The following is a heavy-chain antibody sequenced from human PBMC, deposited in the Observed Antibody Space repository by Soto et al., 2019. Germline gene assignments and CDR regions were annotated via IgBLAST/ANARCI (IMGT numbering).Heavy chain of an antibody. Sequence: SETLSLTCTVTGVSISTYYWSWIRQPPGKRLEWLGYLYFNGNTDYNPSLKSRVTISVDTSKNQFSLKLSSVTAADTAVYYCARKGRSDDYGDLDAFDIWGQGTMVTVSS. J-gene: IGHJ3*02. CDR1: GVSISTYY. V-gene: IGHV4-4*08. CDR3: ARKGRSDDYGDLDAFDI. CDR2: LYFNGNT. D-gene: IGHD4-17*01.